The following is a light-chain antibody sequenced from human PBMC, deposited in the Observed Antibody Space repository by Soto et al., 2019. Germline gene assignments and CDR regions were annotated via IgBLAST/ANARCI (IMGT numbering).Light chain of an antibody. CDR3: QQSHSSPIT. CDR1: QSIGNH. CDR2: AAS. Sequence: DIQMTQSPSSLSASVGDRVTITCRASQSIGNHLNWYQQKPGKAPEILIYAASNLQSGVPSRFSGSGSGTDFTLTVNSLQPEDCATYYCQQSHSSPITFGQGTRLEIK. V-gene: IGKV1-39*01. J-gene: IGKJ5*01.